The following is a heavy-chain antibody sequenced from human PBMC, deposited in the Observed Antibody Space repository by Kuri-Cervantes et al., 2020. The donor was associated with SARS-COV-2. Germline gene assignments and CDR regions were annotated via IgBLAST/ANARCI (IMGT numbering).Heavy chain of an antibody. CDR3: ARDLWGGDY. D-gene: IGHD2-21*01. CDR1: GGSISSSSYY. CDR2: IYYSGTT. V-gene: IGHV4-61*01. Sequence: SETLSLTCTVSGGSISSSSYYWTWIRQTPGKGREWIGYIYYSGTTESNPSLKSRVTMSVDASKNQFSLRLNSVTAADTAIYYCARDLWGGDYWSQGILVTVSS. J-gene: IGHJ4*02.